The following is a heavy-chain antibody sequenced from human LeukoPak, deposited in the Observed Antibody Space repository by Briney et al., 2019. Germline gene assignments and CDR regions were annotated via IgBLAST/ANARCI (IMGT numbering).Heavy chain of an antibody. Sequence: GASVKVSCKASGYTFTGYYMHWVRQAPGQGLEWMGWINTNTGNPTYAQGFTGRFVFSLDTSVSTAYLQISSLKAEDTAVYYCAREPAGVVTYTAMVDDAFDIWGQGTMVTVSS. J-gene: IGHJ3*02. V-gene: IGHV7-4-1*02. CDR2: INTNTGNP. CDR3: AREPAGVVTYTAMVDDAFDI. CDR1: GYTFTGYY. D-gene: IGHD5-18*01.